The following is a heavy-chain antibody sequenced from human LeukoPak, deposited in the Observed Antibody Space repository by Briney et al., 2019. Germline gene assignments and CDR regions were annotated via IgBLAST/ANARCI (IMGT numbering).Heavy chain of an antibody. Sequence: PGGSLRLSCAASGFTFSSYWMNWVRQAPGKGLEWVADIKQDGSEKYYEDSVKGRFTVSRDNAKNSMYLQMKSLSAEDTAVYYCARGMYYFDYWGQGTLVTVSS. V-gene: IGHV3-7*03. CDR1: GFTFSSYW. J-gene: IGHJ4*02. CDR2: IKQDGSEK. CDR3: ARGMYYFDY.